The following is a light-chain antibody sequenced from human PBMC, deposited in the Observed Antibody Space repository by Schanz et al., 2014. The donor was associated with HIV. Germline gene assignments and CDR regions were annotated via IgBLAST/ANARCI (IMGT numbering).Light chain of an antibody. Sequence: EIVMTQSPATLSVSPGERATLSCRASQSVSKNLAWYQQKPGQAPRLLIYGAFTRATGIPVRFSGRGSGTEFTLTISGLQSEDFALYYCQQYSDWPPSTFGQGTKVEIK. CDR3: QQYSDWPPST. J-gene: IGKJ2*01. CDR2: GAF. CDR1: QSVSKN. V-gene: IGKV3-15*01.